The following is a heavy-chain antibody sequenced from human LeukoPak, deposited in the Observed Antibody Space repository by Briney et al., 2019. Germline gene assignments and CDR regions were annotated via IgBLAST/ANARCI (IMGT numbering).Heavy chain of an antibody. V-gene: IGHV4-39*01. CDR3: VKSGGYGLIDY. Sequence: SETLPLTCAVSGASISGSGYYLGWIRQPPGKGLEWIGNIYYTGSTYYNASLQSRVTISIDMSKNQFSLRLSSVTAADTAMYYCVKSGGYGLIDYWGQGTLVTVSS. CDR2: IYYTGST. J-gene: IGHJ4*02. D-gene: IGHD6-19*01. CDR1: GASISGSGYY.